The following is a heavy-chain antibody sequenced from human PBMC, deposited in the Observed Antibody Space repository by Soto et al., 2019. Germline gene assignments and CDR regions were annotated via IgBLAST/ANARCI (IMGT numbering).Heavy chain of an antibody. CDR2: IYWDDSK. D-gene: IGHD1-26*01. Sequence: QITLKESGPTLVKPTQTHTLTCTFSGFSLTTDRVGVGWIRQPPGEALEWLAVIYWDDSKTYRPSLESRLTITKDTSKNQVALTMTNLDSVDTATYYCAHAYGGRSLYWGQGTLVTVSS. V-gene: IGHV2-5*02. J-gene: IGHJ4*02. CDR1: GFSLTTDRVG. CDR3: AHAYGGRSLY.